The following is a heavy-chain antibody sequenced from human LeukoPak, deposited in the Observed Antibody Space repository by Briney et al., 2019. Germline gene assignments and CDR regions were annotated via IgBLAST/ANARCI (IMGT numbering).Heavy chain of an antibody. CDR2: ISSSSSTI. CDR3: ARVTLDHLCSGGSCVLGFYFDY. J-gene: IGHJ4*02. Sequence: PGGSLRLSCAASGFTFSSYGMTWVRQAPGKGLEWVSYISSSSSTIYYADSVKGRFTISRDNAKNSLYLQLNSLRAADTAVYYCARVTLDHLCSGGSCVLGFYFDYWGQGTLVTVSS. D-gene: IGHD2-15*01. V-gene: IGHV3-48*01. CDR1: GFTFSSYG.